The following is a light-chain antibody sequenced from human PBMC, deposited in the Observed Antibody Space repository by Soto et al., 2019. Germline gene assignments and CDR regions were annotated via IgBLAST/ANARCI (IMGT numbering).Light chain of an antibody. CDR1: QTISNY. V-gene: IGKV1-39*01. Sequence: DIQMTQSPSSLSASVGDRVTITCRASQTISNYLNWYQQKPGKAPKLLIYAASSLQSGVPSRFSGSGSGTDFTLTISSLQPEDFATYYCQQSYSKPPTFGQGTKVEIK. CDR2: AAS. J-gene: IGKJ1*01. CDR3: QQSYSKPPT.